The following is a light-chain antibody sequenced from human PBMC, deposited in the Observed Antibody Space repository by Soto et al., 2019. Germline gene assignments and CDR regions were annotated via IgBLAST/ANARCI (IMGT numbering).Light chain of an antibody. Sequence: DFVLTQAPLSSPVTLGQPASISCRSSQSLVHSDGNTYLRWLHQRPGQPPRLLIYKISKRFSGVPDRCSGSGAGTDFTLTITRVEAEDVGVYYCMQATHSPWAFGQGTKGEI. J-gene: IGKJ1*01. V-gene: IGKV2-24*01. CDR2: KIS. CDR3: MQATHSPWA. CDR1: QSLVHSDGNTY.